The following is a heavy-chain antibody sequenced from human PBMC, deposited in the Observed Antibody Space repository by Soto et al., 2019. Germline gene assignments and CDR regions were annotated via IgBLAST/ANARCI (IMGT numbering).Heavy chain of an antibody. Sequence: QVQLQESGPGLVRPSETLSLTCTVSGGSVISGHYYWSWSRQPPGKGLEWLGYISYTGSTNYNPSLKIRVTISVDTSKTQFSLKMNSVTAADTAVYYCARSGAGSGWLGGQGTLGTVSA. V-gene: IGHV4-61*01. D-gene: IGHD6-19*01. CDR3: ARSGAGSGWL. J-gene: IGHJ4*02. CDR2: ISYTGST. CDR1: GGSVISGHYY.